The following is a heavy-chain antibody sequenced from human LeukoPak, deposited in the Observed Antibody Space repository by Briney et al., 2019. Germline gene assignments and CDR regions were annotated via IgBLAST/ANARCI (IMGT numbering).Heavy chain of an antibody. CDR3: ARDQPQDLRYYFDY. D-gene: IGHD2-15*01. Sequence: ASVKVSCKASGYTFTSYSMNWVRQVPGQGLEWMGYISANTGNPTYAQDFTGRFVFFWDTSVTTAYLQISSLKAEDTAVYYCARDQPQDLRYYFDYWGQGTLVTVSS. V-gene: IGHV7-4-1*02. CDR1: GYTFTSYS. CDR2: ISANTGNP. J-gene: IGHJ4*02.